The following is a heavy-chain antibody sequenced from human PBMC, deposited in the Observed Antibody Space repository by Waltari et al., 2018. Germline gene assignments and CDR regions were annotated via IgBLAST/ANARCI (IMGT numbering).Heavy chain of an antibody. D-gene: IGHD2-8*01. CDR3: ARGERKMVRDAFDI. CDR1: GFTFSSYS. V-gene: IGHV3-48*04. CDR2: ISSSSSTK. J-gene: IGHJ3*02. Sequence: EVQLVESGGGLVQPGGSLRLSCAASGFTFSSYSMNWVRQAPGKGLEWVSYISSSSSTKDYADSVKGRFTISRDNAKNSLYLQMNSLRAEDTAVYYCARGERKMVRDAFDIWGQGTMVTVSS.